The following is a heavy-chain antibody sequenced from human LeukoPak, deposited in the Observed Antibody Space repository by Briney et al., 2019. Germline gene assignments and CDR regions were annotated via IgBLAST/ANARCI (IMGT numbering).Heavy chain of an antibody. D-gene: IGHD2-15*01. CDR1: GFTFSNYA. Sequence: GGSLRLSCAASGFTFSNYAMSWVRQAPGKGLEWVSALSGSGGSAYYADSVKGRFTISRDNSKNTLYLQMNSLRAEDTAVYYCAKDYGGSCDYWGQGTLVTVSS. CDR2: LSGSGGSA. J-gene: IGHJ4*02. V-gene: IGHV3-23*01. CDR3: AKDYGGSCDY.